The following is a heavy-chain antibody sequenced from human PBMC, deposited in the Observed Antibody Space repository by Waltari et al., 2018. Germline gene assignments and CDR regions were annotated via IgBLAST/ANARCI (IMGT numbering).Heavy chain of an antibody. J-gene: IGHJ5*02. Sequence: QVQMQESGPGQVKPSETLSRTGTVSNGAISRFFWNWIRQCPGKGLEWIGYIDYSGSTAYNPSLKSRVTLSVHTATNQFSLRLNSVTAADTGVYYCARCRIPHTSNWFYPWGQGTLVTVSS. V-gene: IGHV4-59*01. CDR1: NGAISRFF. D-gene: IGHD2-15*01. CDR3: ARCRIPHTSNWFYP. CDR2: IDYSGST.